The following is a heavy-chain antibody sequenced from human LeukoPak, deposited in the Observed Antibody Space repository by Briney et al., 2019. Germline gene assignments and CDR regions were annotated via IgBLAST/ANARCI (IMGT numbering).Heavy chain of an antibody. V-gene: IGHV4-59*01. CDR3: ARGISGWYEDYYYYYYMDV. D-gene: IGHD6-19*01. CDR1: GGSISSYY. Sequence: PSETLSPTCTVSGGSISSYYWSWIRQPPGKGLEWIGYIYYSGSTNHNPSLKSRVTISVDTSKNQFSLKLSSVTAADTAVYYCARGISGWYEDYYYYYYMDVWGKGTTVTVSS. CDR2: IYYSGST. J-gene: IGHJ6*03.